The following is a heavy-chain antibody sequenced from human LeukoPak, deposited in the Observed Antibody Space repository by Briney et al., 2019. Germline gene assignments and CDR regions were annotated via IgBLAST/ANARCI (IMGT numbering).Heavy chain of an antibody. V-gene: IGHV3-7*01. Sequence: PTGGSLRLSCPASGFTFTSYWMSCVRQAPGKGLEWVANIKEDGREKYYVDSVKGRFTISRDTAENSLYLQMHSLRAEDTAVYYCATTLTVTTGFYWGQGTLVTVSS. CDR3: ATTLTVTTGFY. D-gene: IGHD4-17*01. CDR2: IKEDGREK. J-gene: IGHJ4*02. CDR1: GFTFTSYW.